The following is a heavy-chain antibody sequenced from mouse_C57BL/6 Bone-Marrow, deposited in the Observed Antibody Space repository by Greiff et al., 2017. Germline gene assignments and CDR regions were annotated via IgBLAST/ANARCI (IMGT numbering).Heavy chain of an antibody. Sequence: EVKLVESGGGLVKPGGSLKLSCAASGFTFSSYTMSWVRQTPEKRLEWVATISGGGGNTYYPDSVKGRFTISRDNAKNTLYLQMSSLRSEDTALYYCWIYYDYDGAYWGQGTLVTVSA. J-gene: IGHJ3*01. V-gene: IGHV5-9*01. D-gene: IGHD2-4*01. CDR1: GFTFSSYT. CDR2: ISGGGGNT. CDR3: WIYYDYDGAY.